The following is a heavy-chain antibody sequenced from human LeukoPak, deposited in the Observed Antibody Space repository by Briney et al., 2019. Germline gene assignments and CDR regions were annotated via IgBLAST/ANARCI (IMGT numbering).Heavy chain of an antibody. CDR1: GDRVSSSSTA. V-gene: IGHV6-1*01. Sequence: SQTLSLTCAISGDRVSSSSTAWSWIRQSPSKGLEWLGRTYFRSEWFYDYASSVRSRISIKPDTSKNQFSLQLNSVTPDDTAVYYRVRGSYASVWRWGQGTLVTVSS. CDR2: TYFRSEWFY. D-gene: IGHD6-19*01. CDR3: VRGSYASVWR. J-gene: IGHJ4*02.